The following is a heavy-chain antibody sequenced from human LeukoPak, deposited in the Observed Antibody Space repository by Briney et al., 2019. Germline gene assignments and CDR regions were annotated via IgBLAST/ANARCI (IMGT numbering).Heavy chain of an antibody. CDR3: ARDLTMIVVVPYFDY. J-gene: IGHJ4*02. Sequence: GASVKVSCKASGYTFTSYAMNWVRQAPGQGLEWMGGIIPIFGTANYAQKFQGRVTITADKSTSTAYMELRSLRSDDTAVYYCARDLTMIVVVPYFDYWGQGTLVTVSS. D-gene: IGHD3-22*01. CDR2: IIPIFGTA. V-gene: IGHV1-69*06. CDR1: GYTFTSYA.